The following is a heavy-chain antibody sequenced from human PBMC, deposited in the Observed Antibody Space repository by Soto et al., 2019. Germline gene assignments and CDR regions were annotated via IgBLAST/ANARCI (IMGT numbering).Heavy chain of an antibody. CDR2: IYYSGST. D-gene: IGHD3-10*01. J-gene: IGHJ6*02. V-gene: IGHV4-59*01. Sequence: QVQLQESGPRLVKPTETLSLTCTVSGGSISSYYWNWIRQPPGKGLEWIGYIYYSGSTNYNPSLKSRVNISIDTSRNEVSLKLSSVTAADTAVYYCAKLNDSEVRAFAMDVWGQGTTVTVSS. CDR1: GGSISSYY. CDR3: AKLNDSEVRAFAMDV.